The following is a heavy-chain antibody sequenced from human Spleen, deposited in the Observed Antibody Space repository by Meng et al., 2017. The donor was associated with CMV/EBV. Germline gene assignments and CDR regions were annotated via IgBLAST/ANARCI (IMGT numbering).Heavy chain of an antibody. Sequence: GGSLRLSCAASDFTFSDSAMHGVRQASGKGLEWVGRIRGRTSNYATTYAESVKGRFIISRDDSKNMAYLQMSSLKTEDTALYSCPTQEDWRGDAFDIWGQGTMVTVSS. D-gene: IGHD3/OR15-3a*01. CDR1: DFTFSDSA. CDR3: PTQEDWRGDAFDI. J-gene: IGHJ3*02. CDR2: IRGRTSNYAT. V-gene: IGHV3-73*01.